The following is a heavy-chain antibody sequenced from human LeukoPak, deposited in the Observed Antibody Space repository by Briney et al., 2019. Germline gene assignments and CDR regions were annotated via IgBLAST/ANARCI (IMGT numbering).Heavy chain of an antibody. CDR1: GFTFSTYA. V-gene: IGHV3-23*01. CDR2: ISGSGIST. D-gene: IGHD3-22*01. J-gene: IGHJ4*02. CDR3: TTAPYYDSSVIDY. Sequence: GGSLRLSCAASGFTFSTYAMNWVRQAPGKGLEWVSAISGSGISTYYADSVKGRFTISRDNFKNTLNLQMNSLRAEDTAVYYCTTAPYYDSSVIDYWGQGTLVTVSS.